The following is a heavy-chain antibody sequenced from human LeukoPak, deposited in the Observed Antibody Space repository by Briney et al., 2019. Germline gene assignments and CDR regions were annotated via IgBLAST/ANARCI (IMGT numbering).Heavy chain of an antibody. D-gene: IGHD1-20*01. CDR2: SRNKPNSYTT. CDR1: GFTFSDHY. Sequence: GGSLRLSCSASGFTFSDHYMDWVRQPPGKGLEWVGRSRNKPNSYTTEYAASVKGRFTISRDDSKNSLYLQMNSLKAEDTAVYYCARVLTGTGGTFDIWGQRTMVTVSS. J-gene: IGHJ3*02. V-gene: IGHV3-72*01. CDR3: ARVLTGTGGTFDI.